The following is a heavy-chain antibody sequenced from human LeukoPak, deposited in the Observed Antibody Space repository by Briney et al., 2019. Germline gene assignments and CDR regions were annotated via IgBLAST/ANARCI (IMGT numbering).Heavy chain of an antibody. Sequence: SETLSLTCIVSGGSISSYYWSWIRQPPGKGLEWIGYIYYSGSTNYKPSLKSRVTISVDTSKNQFSLKLSSVTAADTAVYYCARSSGYSSGWQKYYYYYMDVWGKGTTVTISS. J-gene: IGHJ6*03. D-gene: IGHD6-19*01. CDR3: ARSSGYSSGWQKYYYYYMDV. CDR2: IYYSGST. CDR1: GGSISSYY. V-gene: IGHV4-59*08.